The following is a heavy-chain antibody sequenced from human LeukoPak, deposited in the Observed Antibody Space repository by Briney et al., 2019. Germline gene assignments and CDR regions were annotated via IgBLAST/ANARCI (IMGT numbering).Heavy chain of an antibody. J-gene: IGHJ5*02. V-gene: IGHV3-74*01. D-gene: IGHD2-2*01. Sequence: PGVSLRLSCAASGFTFSSHWMHWVRQAPEKGLMGVAHINADGSGTYYAASVKGRFTISRDNAQSTLYLQMHSLTAEDTAVYYCVRGALRDCSYTSCTRGNWFDPWGQGTLVTVSS. CDR1: GFTFSSHW. CDR2: INADGSGT. CDR3: VRGALRDCSYTSCTRGNWFDP.